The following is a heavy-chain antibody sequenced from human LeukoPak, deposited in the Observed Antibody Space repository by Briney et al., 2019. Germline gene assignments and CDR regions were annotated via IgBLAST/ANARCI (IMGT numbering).Heavy chain of an antibody. J-gene: IGHJ6*03. V-gene: IGHV4-59*01. CDR1: GGSISSYY. D-gene: IGHD2-21*02. CDR3: ATYGGDSVSYYYHMDV. CDR2: IYYSGST. Sequence: SSETLSLTCTVSGGSISSYYWSWIRQPPGKGLEWIGYIYYSGSTNYNPSLKSRLTISVDTSKNQFSLKLSSVTAADTAVYYCATYGGDSVSYYYHMDVWGTGTTVTVSS.